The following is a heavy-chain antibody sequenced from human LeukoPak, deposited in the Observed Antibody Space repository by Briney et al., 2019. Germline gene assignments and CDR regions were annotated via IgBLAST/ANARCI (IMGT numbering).Heavy chain of an antibody. Sequence: GGSLRLSCAASGFTFSASAMHWVRQASGKGLEWVGRIRSKINNYATAYAASVKGRFTISRDDSKNTAYLQMNSLKTEDTAIYYCTRLAIGYSSTPFDYWGQGTLVTVSS. D-gene: IGHD5-18*01. CDR3: TRLAIGYSSTPFDY. CDR2: IRSKINNYAT. V-gene: IGHV3-73*01. J-gene: IGHJ4*02. CDR1: GFTFSASA.